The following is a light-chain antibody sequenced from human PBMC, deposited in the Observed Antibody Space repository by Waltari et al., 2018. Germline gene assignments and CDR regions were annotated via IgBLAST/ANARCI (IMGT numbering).Light chain of an antibody. Sequence: DIVMTQSPDSLAVSLGERATINCKSNQSVLYSSNNNNYLAWYQQKPRQPPKLLIYWASTRESGVPDRFSGSGSGTDFTLAISSLQAEDVAVYYCQQYYTTPWTFGLGTKVEI. CDR2: WAS. CDR1: QSVLYSSNNNNY. CDR3: QQYYTTPWT. J-gene: IGKJ1*01. V-gene: IGKV4-1*01.